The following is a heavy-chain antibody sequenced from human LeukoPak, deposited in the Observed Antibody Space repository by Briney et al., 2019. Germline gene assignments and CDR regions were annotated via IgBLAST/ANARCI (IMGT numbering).Heavy chain of an antibody. Sequence: SETLSLTCTVSGGSISISSYYWSWIRQPPGKGLQWIGYIYYSGGTNYNPSLKSRVTISLDTSKNQFSLKLSSVTAADTAVYYCATVGGGADVWGQGTTVSVSS. V-gene: IGHV4-61*05. D-gene: IGHD6-19*01. CDR3: ATVGGGADV. CDR1: GGSISISSYY. J-gene: IGHJ6*02. CDR2: IYYSGGT.